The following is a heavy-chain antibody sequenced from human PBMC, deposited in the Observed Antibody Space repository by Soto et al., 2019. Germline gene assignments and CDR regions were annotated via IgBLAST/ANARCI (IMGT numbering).Heavy chain of an antibody. Sequence: HTLSLTCAISGDSFSSNIAAWNWIRQSPSRGLEWLGRTYYRSKWYYGYAVSVKSRITIKADTSKNQFSLQLNSVTPEDTAVYYCARIHSSSSSDMDVWGQGTTVTGSS. CDR1: GDSFSSNIAA. V-gene: IGHV6-1*01. CDR3: ARIHSSSSSDMDV. D-gene: IGHD6-6*01. CDR2: TYYRSKWYY. J-gene: IGHJ6*02.